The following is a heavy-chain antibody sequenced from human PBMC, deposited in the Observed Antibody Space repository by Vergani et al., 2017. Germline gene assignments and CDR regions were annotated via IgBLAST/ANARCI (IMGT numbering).Heavy chain of an antibody. J-gene: IGHJ4*02. CDR1: GGSISSYY. V-gene: IGHV4-59*01. Sequence: QVQLQESGPGLVKPSETLSLTCTVSGGSISSYYWSWIRQPPGKGLEWIGYIYYSGSTNYNPSLKSRVTISVDTSKNQFSLKLSSVTAADTAVDYCARAPNSWNLRGLWDYWGQGTLVTVSS. CDR2: IYYSGST. CDR3: ARAPNSWNLRGLWDY. D-gene: IGHD1-7*01.